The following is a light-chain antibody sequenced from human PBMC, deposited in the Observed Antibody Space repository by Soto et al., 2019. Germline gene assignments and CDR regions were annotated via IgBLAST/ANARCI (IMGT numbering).Light chain of an antibody. V-gene: IGKV4-1*01. J-gene: IGKJ5*01. CDR3: QQYYSTLIT. CDR1: QSVLYSSYNKSY. Sequence: DIALTQSPDSLALSLGERATMNCKSSQSVLYSSYNKSYLAWYQVKPGRPPKLLFSWPSTRESGVPDRFSGRWSGTDFTLTISSLKAEDVAVYYCQQYYSTLITFGQGTRLEIK. CDR2: WPS.